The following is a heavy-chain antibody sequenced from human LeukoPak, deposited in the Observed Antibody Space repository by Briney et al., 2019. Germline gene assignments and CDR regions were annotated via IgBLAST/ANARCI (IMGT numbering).Heavy chain of an antibody. CDR1: GFTFDDYA. J-gene: IGHJ4*02. V-gene: IGHV3-9*01. CDR2: ISWNSGSI. Sequence: TGGSLRLSCAASGFTFDDYAMHWVRQAPGKGLEWVSGISWNSGSIGYADSVKGRFTISRDNAKNSLYLQMNSLRAEDTALYYCAKGYYDSSGYVDYWGQGTLVTVSS. CDR3: AKGYYDSSGYVDY. D-gene: IGHD3-22*01.